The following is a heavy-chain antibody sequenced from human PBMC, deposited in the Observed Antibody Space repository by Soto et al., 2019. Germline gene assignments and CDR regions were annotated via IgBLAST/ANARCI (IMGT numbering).Heavy chain of an antibody. CDR1: GYTFTSYG. D-gene: IGHD3-10*01. CDR2: ISAYNGNT. Sequence: ASVKVSCKASGYTFTSYGISWVRQAPGQGLEWMGWISAYNGNTNYAQKLQGRVTMTTDTSTSTAYMELRSLRSDDTAVYYCAREGWDYYGSRGDYYYMDVWGKGTTVTVSS. CDR3: AREGWDYYGSRGDYYYMDV. J-gene: IGHJ6*03. V-gene: IGHV1-18*01.